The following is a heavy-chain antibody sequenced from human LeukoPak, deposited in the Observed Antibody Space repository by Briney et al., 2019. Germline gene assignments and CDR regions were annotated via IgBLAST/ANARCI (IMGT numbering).Heavy chain of an antibody. J-gene: IGHJ5*02. CDR3: ARDVGDIVTVPAAISVP. CDR2: ISAYNGNT. D-gene: IGHD2-2*01. V-gene: IGHV1-18*01. Sequence: ASVKVSCTASGYTFSSSGISWVRQAPGQGLEWMGWISAYNGNTNYAQTVQGRVTMTPDTSPSTAYMEVGSLRSDDTAMYYCARDVGDIVTVPAAISVPWGQGTLVTVSS. CDR1: GYTFSSSG.